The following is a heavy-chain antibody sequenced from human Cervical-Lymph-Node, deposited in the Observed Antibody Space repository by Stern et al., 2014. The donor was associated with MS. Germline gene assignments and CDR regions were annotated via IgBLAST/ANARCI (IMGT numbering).Heavy chain of an antibody. CDR2: IIPLFGIA. V-gene: IGHV1-69*18. CDR1: GDTLNNYA. D-gene: IGHD4-11*01. J-gene: IGHJ4*02. Sequence: QMQLVQSGAEVKKPASSVKVSCKASGDTLNNYAINWVRQAPGQGLEWMGMIIPLFGIANYAQKFQGRLTISADESTSTSYMELSSLGSEDMAVYFCARDIALNTGYYFDYWGQGTLVTVSS. CDR3: ARDIALNTGYYFDY.